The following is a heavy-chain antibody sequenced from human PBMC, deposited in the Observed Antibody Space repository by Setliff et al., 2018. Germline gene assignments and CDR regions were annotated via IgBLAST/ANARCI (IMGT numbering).Heavy chain of an antibody. CDR1: GFTFSSFW. D-gene: IGHD3-16*01. CDR3: ARDSWGLDY. V-gene: IGHV3-74*01. CDR2: INIDGSSS. J-gene: IGHJ4*02. Sequence: GGSLRLSCAASGFTFSSFWMYWVCQVPGKGLVWVSRINIDGSSSNYADSVKGRFTISRDNAQNTLYLQMNSLISADTAMYYCARDSWGLDYWGQGTLVTVSS.